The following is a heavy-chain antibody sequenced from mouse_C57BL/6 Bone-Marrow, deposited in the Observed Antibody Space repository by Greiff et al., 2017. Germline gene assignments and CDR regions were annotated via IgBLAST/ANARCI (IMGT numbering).Heavy chain of an antibody. J-gene: IGHJ2*01. D-gene: IGHD2-5*01. Sequence: VQLQQPGAELVKPGASVKLSCKASGYTFTSYWMHWVKQRPGQGLEWIGMIHPNSGSTNYNEKFKSKATLTVDKSSSTAYMQLSSLTSEDSAVYYCARFDYSTLYFDYGGQGTTLTVSA. CDR2: IHPNSGST. V-gene: IGHV1-64*01. CDR3: ARFDYSTLYFDY. CDR1: GYTFTSYW.